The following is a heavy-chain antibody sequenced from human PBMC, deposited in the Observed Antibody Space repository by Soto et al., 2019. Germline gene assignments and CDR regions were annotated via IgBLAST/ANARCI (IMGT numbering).Heavy chain of an antibody. V-gene: IGHV1-69*06. CDR1: GGTFSSYA. J-gene: IGHJ5*02. CDR2: IIPIFGTA. CDR3: ARDNGDYENNWFDP. D-gene: IGHD4-17*01. Sequence: SVKVSCNASGGTFSSYAISWVRQAPGQGLEWMGGIIPIFGTANYAQKFQGRVTMTADKSTNTAYMELTSLRSEDTAVYYCARDNGDYENNWFDPWGQGTLVTVSS.